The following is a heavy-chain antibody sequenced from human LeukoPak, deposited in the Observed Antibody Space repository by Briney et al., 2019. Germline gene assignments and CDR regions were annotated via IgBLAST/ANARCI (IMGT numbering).Heavy chain of an antibody. V-gene: IGHV3-7*01. D-gene: IGHD2-2*01. CDR1: GLTFSNYW. J-gene: IGHJ4*02. CDR2: IKEVGNEK. CDR3: ARDRSRFYY. Sequence: GGSLRLSCAASGLTFSNYWMSWVRQAPGKGLEWVANIKEVGNEKYYVDSVKGRFTISRDNAKKSLYLQMNSLRAEDTAVYYCARDRSRFYYWGQGTPVTVSS.